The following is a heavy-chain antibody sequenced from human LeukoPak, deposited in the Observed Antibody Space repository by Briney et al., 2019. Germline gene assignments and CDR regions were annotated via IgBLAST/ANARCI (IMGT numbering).Heavy chain of an antibody. CDR2: MNPNSGNT. CDR1: GYTFTSYD. D-gene: IGHD3-10*01. V-gene: IGHV1-8*01. J-gene: IGHJ3*02. Sequence: GASVKVSCKASGYTFTSYDINWVRQATGQGLEWMGWMNPNSGNTGYAQKFQGRVTITADESTSTAYMELSSLRSEDTAVYYCARVEGSDWGAFDIWGQGTMVTVSS. CDR3: ARVEGSDWGAFDI.